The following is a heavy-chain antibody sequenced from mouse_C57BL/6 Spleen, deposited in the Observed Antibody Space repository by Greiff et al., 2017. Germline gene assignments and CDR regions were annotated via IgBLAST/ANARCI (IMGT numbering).Heavy chain of an antibody. Sequence: QVQLKQSGAELVKPGASVKISCKASGYAFSSYWMNWVKQRPGTGLEWIGQVYPGDGDTNYNGEFKGKATLTADKSSGTAYMQLSSLTSEDPAVYFCARGGYDYEDDWGQGTTLTVS. CDR2: VYPGDGDT. CDR3: ARGGYDYEDD. CDR1: GYAFSSYW. J-gene: IGHJ2*01. D-gene: IGHD2-4*01. V-gene: IGHV1-80*01.